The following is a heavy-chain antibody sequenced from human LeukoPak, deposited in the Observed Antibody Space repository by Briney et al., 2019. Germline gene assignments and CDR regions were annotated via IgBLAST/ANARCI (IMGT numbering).Heavy chain of an antibody. CDR2: ISAYNGNT. CDR1: GYIFTSYG. Sequence: ASVKVSCKSSGYIFTSYGISWVRQAPGQGLEWMGWISAYNGNTKYTQKLQGRVTMTTDTSTSTAYMELRSLRSDDTAVYYCASGFPPRMYYDSSGYYSYYFDYWGQGTLVTVSS. D-gene: IGHD3-22*01. CDR3: ASGFPPRMYYDSSGYYSYYFDY. J-gene: IGHJ4*02. V-gene: IGHV1-18*01.